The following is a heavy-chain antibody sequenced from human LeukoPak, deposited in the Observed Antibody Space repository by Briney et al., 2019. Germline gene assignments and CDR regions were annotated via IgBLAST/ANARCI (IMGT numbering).Heavy chain of an antibody. J-gene: IGHJ4*02. D-gene: IGHD1-26*01. CDR3: ARVQNEWQLLPGFDY. V-gene: IGHV3-30-3*01. CDR1: GFTFKNYA. Sequence: GGSLRLSCAASGFTFKNYAMHWVRQAPGKGLEWVAVISYDGSTNYYADSVRGRFTISRDNSKSTLYLRMDSLRAEDTAVYYCARVQNEWQLLPGFDYWGQGTLVTVSS. CDR2: ISYDGSTN.